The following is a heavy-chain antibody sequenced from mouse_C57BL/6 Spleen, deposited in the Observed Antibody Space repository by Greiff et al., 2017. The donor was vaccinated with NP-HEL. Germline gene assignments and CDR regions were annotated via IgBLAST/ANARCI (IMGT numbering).Heavy chain of an antibody. Sequence: EVKLMESGGGLVQPGGSLSLSCAASGFTFTDYYMTWVRQPPGKALEWFGFITYTAIGYTTEYSASVKGRFTISRDNSPSSLYRQMNALRAEDSGTYYWARVLGSSEEGLDDWGQGTTLTVAS. D-gene: IGHD1-1*01. V-gene: IGHV7-3*01. CDR2: ITYTAIGYTT. J-gene: IGHJ2*01. CDR1: GFTFTDYY. CDR3: ARVLGSSEEGLDD.